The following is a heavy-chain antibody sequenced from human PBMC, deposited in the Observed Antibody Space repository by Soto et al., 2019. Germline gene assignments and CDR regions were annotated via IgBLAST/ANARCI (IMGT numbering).Heavy chain of an antibody. J-gene: IGHJ6*02. V-gene: IGHV5-51*01. Sequence: GESLKISCKGSGYSFTSYWIGWVRQMPGKGLEWVGIIYPGDSDTRYSPSFQGQVTISADKSISTAYLQWSSLKASDTAMYYCARRGDLRCSSTSCYEDYYGMDVWGQGTTVTVSS. CDR1: GYSFTSYW. CDR2: IYPGDSDT. CDR3: ARRGDLRCSSTSCYEDYYGMDV. D-gene: IGHD2-2*01.